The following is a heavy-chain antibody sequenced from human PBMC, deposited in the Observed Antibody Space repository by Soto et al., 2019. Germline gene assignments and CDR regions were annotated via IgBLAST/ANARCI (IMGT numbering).Heavy chain of an antibody. V-gene: IGHV3-21*01. CDR3: ARESYTARSGGFDY. D-gene: IGHD5-18*01. Sequence: PGGSLRLSCAASGFTFSSYSMNWVRQAPGKGLEWVSSISSSSSYIYYADSVKGRFTISRDNAKNSLYLQMNSLRAEDTAVYYCARESYTARSGGFDYWGQGTLVTVSS. J-gene: IGHJ4*02. CDR2: ISSSSSYI. CDR1: GFTFSSYS.